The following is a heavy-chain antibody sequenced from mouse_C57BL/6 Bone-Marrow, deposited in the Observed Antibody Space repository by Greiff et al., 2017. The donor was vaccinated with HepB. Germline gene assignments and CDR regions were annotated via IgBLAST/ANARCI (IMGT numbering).Heavy chain of an antibody. Sequence: QVQLQQSGAELARPGASVKLSCKASGYTFTSYGISWVKQRTGQGLEWIGEIYSRSGNTYYNEKFKGKATLTADKSSSTAYMELRSLTSEDSAVYFCANYGSSYAWFAYWGQGTLVTVSA. V-gene: IGHV1-81*01. CDR2: IYSRSGNT. CDR3: ANYGSSYAWFAY. CDR1: GYTFTSYG. D-gene: IGHD1-1*01. J-gene: IGHJ3*01.